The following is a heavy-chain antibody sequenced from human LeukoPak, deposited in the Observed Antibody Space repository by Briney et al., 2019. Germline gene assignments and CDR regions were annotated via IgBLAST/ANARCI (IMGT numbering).Heavy chain of an antibody. D-gene: IGHD4-17*01. CDR2: MNPNSGNT. CDR3: ATTLFAYGDLVGPPVY. J-gene: IGHJ4*02. Sequence: ASVKVSCKASGYTFTSYDINWVRQATGQGLEWMGWMNPNSGNTGYAQKFQGRVTITRNTSISTAYMELRSLRSEDSAVYYCATTLFAYGDLVGPPVYWGQGTLVTVSS. V-gene: IGHV1-8*01. CDR1: GYTFTSYD.